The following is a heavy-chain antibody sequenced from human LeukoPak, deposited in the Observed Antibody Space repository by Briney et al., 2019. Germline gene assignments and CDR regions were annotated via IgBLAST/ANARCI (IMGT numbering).Heavy chain of an antibody. D-gene: IGHD3-22*01. Sequence: GGSLRLSCAASGFTFSSYSMNWVRQAPGKGLEWVSSISSSSSYIYYADSVKGRFTISRDNAKDSLYLQMNSLRAEDTAVYYCARDHDYYDSSGNFDYWGQGTLVTVSS. J-gene: IGHJ4*02. CDR2: ISSSSSYI. CDR1: GFTFSSYS. CDR3: ARDHDYYDSSGNFDY. V-gene: IGHV3-21*01.